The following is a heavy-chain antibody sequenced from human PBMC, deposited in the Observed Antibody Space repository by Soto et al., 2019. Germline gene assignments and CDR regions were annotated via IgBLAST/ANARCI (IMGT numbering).Heavy chain of an antibody. D-gene: IGHD6-19*01. CDR3: ASIHWSHSSLYY. J-gene: IGHJ4*02. Sequence: QLHLQESGSRLVKPSETLSLTCGVSGGSIDSTDYSLSWIRQPPGKGLEWIGYVSHRGTAYSIPYLKGRLTLSMESTQTPVSLKLTSVTAADSAVYYCASIHWSHSSLYYLCRGILVPVSS. CDR1: GGSIDSTDYS. CDR2: VSHRGTA. V-gene: IGHV4-30-2*01.